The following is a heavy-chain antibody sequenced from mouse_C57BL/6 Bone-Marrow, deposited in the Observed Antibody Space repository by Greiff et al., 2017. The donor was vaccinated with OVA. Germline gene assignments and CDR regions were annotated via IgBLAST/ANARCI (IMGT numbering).Heavy chain of an antibody. CDR2: IYPGDGDT. CDR3: AREATVVATDYFDY. CDR1: GYAFSSSW. J-gene: IGHJ2*01. D-gene: IGHD1-1*01. Sequence: VQLQQSGPELVKPGASVKISCKASGYAFSSSWMNWVKQRPGKGLEWIGRIYPGDGDTNYNGKFKGKATLTADKSSSTAYMQLSSLTSEDSAVYFCAREATVVATDYFDYWGQGTTRTVS. V-gene: IGHV1-82*01.